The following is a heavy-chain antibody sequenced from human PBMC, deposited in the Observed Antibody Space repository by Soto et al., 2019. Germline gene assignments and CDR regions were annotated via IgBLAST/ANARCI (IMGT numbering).Heavy chain of an antibody. CDR1: GFTVSSNY. D-gene: IGHD4-17*01. Sequence: GWSLRLSCAASGFTVSSNYMSWVRQAPGKGLEWVSVIYSGGGTYYADSVKGRFTISRDNSKNTLYLQMNSLRAEDTAVYYCARDNCDYDYYYYGMDVWGQGTTVTVS. V-gene: IGHV3-53*01. CDR3: ARDNCDYDYYYYGMDV. J-gene: IGHJ6*02. CDR2: IYSGGGT.